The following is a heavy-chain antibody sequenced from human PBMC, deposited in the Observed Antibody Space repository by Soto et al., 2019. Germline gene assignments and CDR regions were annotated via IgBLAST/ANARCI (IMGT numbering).Heavy chain of an antibody. CDR3: ARRYGSAIDY. J-gene: IGHJ4*02. V-gene: IGHV4-59*08. CDR2: IYYSGST. D-gene: IGHD1-26*01. CDR1: GGSIRSYY. Sequence: QVQLQESGPGLVKPSETLSLTCTVSGGSIRSYYWSWIRQPPGKGLEWIGYIYYSGSTNYNPSLKSRVTISVDTSKNQFSLKLSSVTAAGTAVYYCARRYGSAIDYWGQGTLVTVSS.